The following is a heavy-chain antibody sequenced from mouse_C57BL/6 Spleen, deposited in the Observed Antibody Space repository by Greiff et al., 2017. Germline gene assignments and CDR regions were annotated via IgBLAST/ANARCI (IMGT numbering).Heavy chain of an antibody. CDR3: ARSGEEYFDV. Sequence: QVQLQQPGAELVRPGSSVKLSCKASGYTFTSYWMDWVKQRPGQGLEWIGNIYPSDSETHYNQKFKDKATLTVDKSSSTAYMQLSSLTSEDSAVYYGARSGEEYFDVWGTGTTVTVSS. CDR2: IYPSDSET. D-gene: IGHD3-1*01. J-gene: IGHJ1*03. CDR1: GYTFTSYW. V-gene: IGHV1-61*01.